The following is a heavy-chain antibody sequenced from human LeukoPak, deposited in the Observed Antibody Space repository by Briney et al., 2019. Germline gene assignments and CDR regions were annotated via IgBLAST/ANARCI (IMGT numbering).Heavy chain of an antibody. Sequence: SETLSLTCTVSGGSISSYYWSWIRQPPGKGLEWIGYIYYSGSTNYNPSLKSRVTISVDTSKNQFSLKLSSVTAADTAVYYCAREGGEWSTFGYWGQGTLVTVSS. V-gene: IGHV4-59*12. D-gene: IGHD2-8*01. J-gene: IGHJ4*02. CDR1: GGSISSYY. CDR2: IYYSGST. CDR3: AREGGEWSTFGY.